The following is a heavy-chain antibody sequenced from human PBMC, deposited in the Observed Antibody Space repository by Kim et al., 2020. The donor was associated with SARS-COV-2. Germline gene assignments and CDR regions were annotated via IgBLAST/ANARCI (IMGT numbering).Heavy chain of an antibody. J-gene: IGHJ4*02. CDR3: ARNRLGDGYKIYFDY. CDR2: IIPIFGTA. V-gene: IGHV1-69*13. D-gene: IGHD5-12*01. CDR1: GGTFSSYA. Sequence: SVKVSCKASGGTFSSYAISWVRQAPGQGLEWMGGIIPIFGTANYAQKFQGRVTITADESTSTAYMELSSLRSEDTAVYYCARNRLGDGYKIYFDYWGQGTLVTVSS.